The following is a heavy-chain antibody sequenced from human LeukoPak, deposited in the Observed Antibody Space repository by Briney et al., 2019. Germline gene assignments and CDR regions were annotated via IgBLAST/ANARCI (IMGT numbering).Heavy chain of an antibody. V-gene: IGHV1-69*05. J-gene: IGHJ5*02. CDR2: IIPIFGTA. CDR1: GGTFSSYA. Sequence: SVKVSCKASGGTFSSYAISWVRQAPGQGLEWMGGIIPIFGTANYAQKFQGRVTITTDESTSTAYMELSSLRSEDTAVYYCARDRLQGTLGLAGFDPWGQGTLVTVSS. D-gene: IGHD1-1*01. CDR3: ARDRLQGTLGLAGFDP.